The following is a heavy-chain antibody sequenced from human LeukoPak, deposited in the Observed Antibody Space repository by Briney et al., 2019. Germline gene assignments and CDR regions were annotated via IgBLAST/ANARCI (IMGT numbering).Heavy chain of an antibody. Sequence: GGSLRLSCAASGFTFSSYAMSWVRQAPGKGLEWVSAISGGADLIYYADSVKGRFIISRDNSKNTLSLQMNSLRAEDTAVYYCAKATGDGGTLHYWGQGTLVTVSS. CDR1: GFTFSSYA. V-gene: IGHV3-23*01. CDR2: ISGGADLI. CDR3: AKATGDGGTLHY. J-gene: IGHJ4*02. D-gene: IGHD7-27*01.